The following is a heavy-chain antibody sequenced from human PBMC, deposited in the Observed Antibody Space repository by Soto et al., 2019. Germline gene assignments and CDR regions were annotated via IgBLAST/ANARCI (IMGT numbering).Heavy chain of an antibody. V-gene: IGHV4-4*02. D-gene: IGHD3-16*01. CDR3: ARRIYGDWYFDL. Sequence: QVQLQESSPGLVKPSGTLSLTCAVSGASISSSNWWSWVRQPPGKGLEWIGEIFHSGSTNSNPSLKSRVTMSLDASNNQLSLKLSSVTAADMAVYYCARRIYGDWYFDLWGRGTLVTVSS. CDR2: IFHSGST. J-gene: IGHJ2*01. CDR1: GASISSSNW.